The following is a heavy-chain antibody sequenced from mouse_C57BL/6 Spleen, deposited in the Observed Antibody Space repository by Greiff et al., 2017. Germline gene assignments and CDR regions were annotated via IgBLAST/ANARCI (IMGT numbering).Heavy chain of an antibody. J-gene: IGHJ4*01. V-gene: IGHV1-82*01. CDR1: GYAFSSSW. CDR3: ASYDYDVEDY. CDR2: IYPGDGDT. Sequence: QVQLKQSGPELVKPGASVKISCKASGYAFSSSWMNWVKQRPGKGLEWIGRIYPGDGDTNYNGKFKGKATLTADKSSSTAYMQLSSLTSEDSAVYFCASYDYDVEDYWGQGTSVTVSS. D-gene: IGHD2-4*01.